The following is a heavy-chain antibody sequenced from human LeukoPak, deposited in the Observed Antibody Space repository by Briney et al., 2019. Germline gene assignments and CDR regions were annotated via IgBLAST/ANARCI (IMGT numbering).Heavy chain of an antibody. D-gene: IGHD2-15*01. CDR3: AKDYCSGGSCYYYYGMDV. CDR2: ISYDGSNK. Sequence: PGGSLRLSCAASGFTFSSYGMHWVRQAPGKGLEWVAVISYDGSNKYYADSVKGRFTISRDNSKNTLYLQMNSLRAEDTAVYYCAKDYCSGGSCYYYYGMDVWGQGTTVTVSS. CDR1: GFTFSSYG. V-gene: IGHV3-30*18. J-gene: IGHJ6*02.